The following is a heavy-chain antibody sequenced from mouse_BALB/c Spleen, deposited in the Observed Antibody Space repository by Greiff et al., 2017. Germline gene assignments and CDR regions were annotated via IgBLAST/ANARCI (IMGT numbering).Heavy chain of an antibody. Sequence: QVQLKQSGPGLVQPSQSLSITCTVSGFSLTSYGVHWVRQSPGKGLEWLGVIWSGGSTDYNAAFISRLSISKDNSKSQVFFKMNSLQADDTAIYYCARRDYRYEGFAYWGQGTLVTVSA. V-gene: IGHV2-4-1*01. CDR1: GFSLTSYG. J-gene: IGHJ3*01. CDR3: ARRDYRYEGFAY. D-gene: IGHD2-14*01. CDR2: IWSGGST.